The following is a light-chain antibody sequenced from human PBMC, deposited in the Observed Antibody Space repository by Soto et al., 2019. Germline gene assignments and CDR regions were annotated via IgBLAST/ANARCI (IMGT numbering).Light chain of an antibody. CDR2: GAS. V-gene: IGKV3-20*01. CDR3: QQCVASPWT. J-gene: IGKJ1*01. Sequence: EIVLTQSPGTLSLSPGERATLSCRASQSVSISYLAWYQQKPGQAPRLLVYGASSRATDIPDRFSGSGSGTDCTLTISRLEPEDFAVYYCQQCVASPWTFGQGTKVEIK. CDR1: QSVSISY.